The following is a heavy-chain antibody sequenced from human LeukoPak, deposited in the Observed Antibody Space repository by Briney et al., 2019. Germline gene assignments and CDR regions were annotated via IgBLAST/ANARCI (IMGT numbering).Heavy chain of an antibody. CDR2: IRSKVHGGTT. J-gene: IGHJ4*02. CDR1: RFTFGDYA. D-gene: IGHD1-1*01. CDR3: TRVNWNDVVPYYFDY. Sequence: HPGESLRLSCTTSRFTFGDYAINWVRQAPEKGLEWVSFIRSKVHGGTTEYAASVKGRFTISRDDSKSIAYLQMNRLKTEDTAVYYCTRVNWNDVVPYYFDYWGQGTLVTVSS. V-gene: IGHV3-49*04.